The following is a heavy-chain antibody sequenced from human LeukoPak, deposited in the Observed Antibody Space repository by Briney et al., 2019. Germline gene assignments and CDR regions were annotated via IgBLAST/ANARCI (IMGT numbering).Heavy chain of an antibody. V-gene: IGHV4-39*01. Sequence: SETLSLTCTVSGDSISSGSYYWGWIRQPPGQGLEWIVSVYYSGSTYCNPSLKSRATISVDTSKNQFSLKLNSVTAADTAVYYCARPLNYYYYMDVWGNGTTVTVSS. CDR3: ARPLNYYYYMDV. CDR2: VYYSGST. CDR1: GDSISSGSYY. J-gene: IGHJ6*03.